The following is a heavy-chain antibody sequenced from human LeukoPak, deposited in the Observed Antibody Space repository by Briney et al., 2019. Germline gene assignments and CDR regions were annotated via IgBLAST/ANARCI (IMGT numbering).Heavy chain of an antibody. V-gene: IGHV1-69*04. Sequence: ASVKVSCKASGGTFSSYTISWVRQAPGQGLEWIGRIIPILGIANYAQKFQGRVTITADKSTSTAYMELSSLRSEDTAVYYCAREYCGGDCYPYYYYYYMDVWGKGTTVTVSS. J-gene: IGHJ6*03. CDR1: GGTFSSYT. CDR2: IIPILGIA. CDR3: AREYCGGDCYPYYYYYYMDV. D-gene: IGHD2-21*01.